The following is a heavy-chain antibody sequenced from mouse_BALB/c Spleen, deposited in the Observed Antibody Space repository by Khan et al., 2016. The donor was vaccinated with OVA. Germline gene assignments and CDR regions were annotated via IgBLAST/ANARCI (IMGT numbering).Heavy chain of an antibody. CDR1: GYTFTSYW. CDR2: TNPTNGRT. D-gene: IGHD1-1*01. V-gene: IGHV1S81*02. CDR3: ARIKKNVATYFDY. Sequence: QVQLQQSGAELVKAGASVKMSCKASGYTFTSYWMHWVKQRLGQGLEWFAETNPTNGRTYYNEKFKSKATLTVDKSSSTAYMLLSGPTFEDSAVYYCARIKKNVATYFDYWGQGTTLTVSS. J-gene: IGHJ2*01.